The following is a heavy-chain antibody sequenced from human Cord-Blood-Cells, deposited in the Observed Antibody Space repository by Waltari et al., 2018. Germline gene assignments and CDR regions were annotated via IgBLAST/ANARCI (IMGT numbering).Heavy chain of an antibody. Sequence: SGGSISSSSYYWGWIRQPPGKGLEWIGSIYYSVSTYYNPSLKSRVTISVDTSKNQFSLKLSSVTAADTAVYYCARPEGGSAGCFDLWGRGTLVTVSS. CDR3: ARPEGGSAGCFDL. J-gene: IGHJ2*01. CDR1: GGSISSSSYY. V-gene: IGHV4-39*01. D-gene: IGHD3-16*01. CDR2: IYYSVST.